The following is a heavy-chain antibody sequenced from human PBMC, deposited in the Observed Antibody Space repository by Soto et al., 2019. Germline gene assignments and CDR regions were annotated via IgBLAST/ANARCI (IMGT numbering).Heavy chain of an antibody. V-gene: IGHV3-64D*06. CDR2: ISSNGGST. CDR3: ARDSPQYYYDSFDRKVWWGPTRFDP. D-gene: IGHD3-22*01. J-gene: IGHJ5*02. CDR1: GFTFSSYA. Sequence: GGSLRLSCSASGFTFSSYAMHWVRQAPGKGLEYVSAISSNGGSTYYPASVKRRFTISRDNSKNTLYLQMSSLRAEDTAVYYCARDSPQYYYDSFDRKVWWGPTRFDPWGQGTLGTVSS.